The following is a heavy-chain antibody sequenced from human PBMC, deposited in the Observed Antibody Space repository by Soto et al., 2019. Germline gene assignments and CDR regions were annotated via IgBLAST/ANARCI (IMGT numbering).Heavy chain of an antibody. CDR3: ARDPTVTTLRTNYYYYMDV. CDR2: ISSSSSYI. J-gene: IGHJ6*03. Sequence: GGSLRLSCAASGFTFSSYSMNWVRQAPGKGLEWVSSISSSSSYIYYADSVKGRFTISRDNAKNSLYLQMNSLRAEDTAVYYCARDPTVTTLRTNYYYYMDVWGKGTTVTVSS. D-gene: IGHD4-17*01. V-gene: IGHV3-21*01. CDR1: GFTFSSYS.